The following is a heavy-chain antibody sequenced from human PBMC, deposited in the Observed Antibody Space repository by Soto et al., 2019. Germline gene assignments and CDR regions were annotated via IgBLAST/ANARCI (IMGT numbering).Heavy chain of an antibody. CDR3: ARDGSAVLRYFDWLPEDTGFDP. D-gene: IGHD3-9*01. Sequence: SEPLSLTCTVSGGSISSYYWSWIRQPAGKGLEWIGRIYTSGSTNYNPSLKSRVTMSVDTSKNQFSLKLSSVTAADTAVYYCARDGSAVLRYFDWLPEDTGFDPWGQGTLVTVSS. J-gene: IGHJ5*02. CDR1: GGSISSYY. CDR2: IYTSGST. V-gene: IGHV4-4*07.